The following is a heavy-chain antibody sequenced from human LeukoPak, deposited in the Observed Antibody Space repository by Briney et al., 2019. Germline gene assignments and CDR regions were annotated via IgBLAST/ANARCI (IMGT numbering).Heavy chain of an antibody. V-gene: IGHV1-69*13. CDR3: ARPRWGSGWYYFDY. J-gene: IGHJ4*02. CDR2: IIPIFGTA. Sequence: ASVKVSCKASAYTFTSYAMNWVRQAPGQGLEWMGGIIPIFGTANYAQKFQGRVTITADESTSTAYMELSSLRSEDTAVYYCARPRWGSGWYYFDYSGQGTLVTVSS. D-gene: IGHD6-19*01. CDR1: AYTFTSYA.